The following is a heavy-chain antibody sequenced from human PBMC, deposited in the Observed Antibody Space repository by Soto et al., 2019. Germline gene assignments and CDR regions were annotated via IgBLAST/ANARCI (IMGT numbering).Heavy chain of an antibody. Sequence: PGGSLRLSCAASGFTFSSYGMHWVRQAPGKGLEWVAVISYDGSNKYYADSVKGRFTIPRDNSKNTLYLQMNSLRAEDTAVYYCAKDLDSSGWYSLQYYYYGMDVWGQGTTVTVSS. CDR1: GFTFSSYG. CDR3: AKDLDSSGWYSLQYYYYGMDV. CDR2: ISYDGSNK. J-gene: IGHJ6*02. D-gene: IGHD6-19*01. V-gene: IGHV3-30*18.